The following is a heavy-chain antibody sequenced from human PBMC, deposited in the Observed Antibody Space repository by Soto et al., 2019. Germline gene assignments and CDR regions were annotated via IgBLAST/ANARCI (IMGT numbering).Heavy chain of an antibody. CDR1: GFTFTSYA. V-gene: IGHV3-23*01. D-gene: IGHD2-15*01. CDR3: AKRGYCGGNNCYYFDY. CDR2: ISASGANI. Sequence: GGSLRLSCAASGFTFTSYAMSWVRQAPGKGLEWVSAISASGANIYYADSVKGRFTISRDNSKNALYLQMNSLRAGDTALYYCAKRGYCGGNNCYYFDYWGQGTLVTVSS. J-gene: IGHJ4*02.